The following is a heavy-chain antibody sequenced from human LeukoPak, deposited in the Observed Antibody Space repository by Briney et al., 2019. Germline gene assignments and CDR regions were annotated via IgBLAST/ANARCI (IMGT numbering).Heavy chain of an antibody. CDR3: ARGSSSGWRTYPLN. Sequence: GGSLRLSCAASGFTFSSYSMNWVRQAPGKGLEWVSSISSSSSYIYYADSVKGRFTISRDNAKNSLYLQMNSLRAEDTAVYYCARGSSSGWRTYPLNWGQGTLVTVSS. J-gene: IGHJ4*02. D-gene: IGHD6-19*01. CDR2: ISSSSSYI. CDR1: GFTFSSYS. V-gene: IGHV3-21*04.